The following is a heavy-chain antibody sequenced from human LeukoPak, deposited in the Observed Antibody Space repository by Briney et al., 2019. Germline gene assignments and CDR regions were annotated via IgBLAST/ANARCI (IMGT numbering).Heavy chain of an antibody. Sequence: PGGSLRLSCAASGFTFSSYTMSWVRQAPGKGLEWVSAISGIGGSANYADSVKGRFTITGDNSKNTVYMEMSSLRAEDTAVYYCSKDKAIAAAGYFDYWGQGTLVTVSS. CDR2: ISGIGGSA. J-gene: IGHJ4*02. V-gene: IGHV3-23*01. CDR1: GFTFSSYT. CDR3: SKDKAIAAAGYFDY. D-gene: IGHD6-13*01.